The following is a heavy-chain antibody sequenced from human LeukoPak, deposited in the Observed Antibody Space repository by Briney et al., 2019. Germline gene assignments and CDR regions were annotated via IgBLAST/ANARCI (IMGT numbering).Heavy chain of an antibody. V-gene: IGHV3-49*04. CDR1: GSTFNNYA. CDR2: IRSKAYGGTT. Sequence: GGSLRLSCAASGSTFNNYAMSWVRQAPGKGLEWVGFIRSKAYGGTTEYAASVKGRFTISRDDSKSIAYLQMNSLKTEDTAVYYCTRVGDYVWGSIDYWGQGTLVTVSS. J-gene: IGHJ4*02. D-gene: IGHD3-16*01. CDR3: TRVGDYVWGSIDY.